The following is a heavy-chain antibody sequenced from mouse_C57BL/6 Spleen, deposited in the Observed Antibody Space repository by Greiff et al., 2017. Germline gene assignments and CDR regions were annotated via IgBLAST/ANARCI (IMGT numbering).Heavy chain of an antibody. CDR3: ARNPLITTVAHYAMDY. CDR2: IHPNSGST. V-gene: IGHV1-64*01. Sequence: QVQLQQPGAELVKPGASVKLSCKASGYTFTSYWMHWVKQRPGQGLEWIGMIHPNSGSTNYNEKFKSKATLTVDKSSSTAYMQLSSLTSEDSAVYYCARNPLITTVAHYAMDYWGQGTSVTVSS. CDR1: GYTFTSYW. D-gene: IGHD1-1*01. J-gene: IGHJ4*01.